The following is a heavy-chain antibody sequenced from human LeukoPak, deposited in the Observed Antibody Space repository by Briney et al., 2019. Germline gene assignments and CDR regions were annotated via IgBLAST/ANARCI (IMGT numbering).Heavy chain of an antibody. V-gene: IGHV4-59*01. CDR1: GGSISGYY. CDR3: ARGQRVVPALFDY. D-gene: IGHD2-2*01. J-gene: IGHJ4*02. Sequence: SETLSLTCTVSGGSISGYYWSWIRQPPGKGLEWIGYIYYSGGTNYNPSLKSRVTISIDTSKNQFSLKLSSVTAADTAVYYCARGQRVVPALFDYWGQGSLVTVSS. CDR2: IYYSGGT.